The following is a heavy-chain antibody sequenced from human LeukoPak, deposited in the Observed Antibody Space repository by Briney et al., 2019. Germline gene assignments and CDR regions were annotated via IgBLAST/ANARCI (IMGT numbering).Heavy chain of an antibody. CDR2: ISYSGNT. CDR1: GDSISGYY. CDR3: ARGNSPYSSLSV. V-gene: IGHV4-59*01. D-gene: IGHD6-6*01. Sequence: PSETLSLTCTVSGDSISGYYWSWIRQPPGKGLEWIGYISYSGNTIYNPSLKSRVTISVDTSKNKFSLALSSVTAADTAVYYCARGNSPYSSLSVWGQGTLVTVSS. J-gene: IGHJ4*02.